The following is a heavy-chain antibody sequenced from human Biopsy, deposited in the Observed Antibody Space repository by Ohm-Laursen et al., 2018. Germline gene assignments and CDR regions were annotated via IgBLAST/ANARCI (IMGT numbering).Heavy chain of an antibody. D-gene: IGHD6-13*01. Sequence: PSDTLSLTWAVSGGSFNGYFWSWIRQPPGKGLEWIGDINQSGSTNYSPSLKSRVTISVDTTKKQFSLSLRSVTAADTAVYYCARVPLPGIGAAYQGRFLYGMDVWGQGTTVTVSS. CDR2: INQSGST. V-gene: IGHV4-34*01. CDR3: ARVPLPGIGAAYQGRFLYGMDV. J-gene: IGHJ6*02. CDR1: GGSFNGYF.